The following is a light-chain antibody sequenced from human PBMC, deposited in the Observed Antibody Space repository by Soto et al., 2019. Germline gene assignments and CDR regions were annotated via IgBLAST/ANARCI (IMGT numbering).Light chain of an antibody. CDR2: GTS. Sequence: EIVVTQSPGTLSLSPGERATLSCRAIQSVSSSLAWYQQKPGQAPRLLIYGTSNRATAIPDRFSGSGSGADFTLTISRLEPEDFALYYGQQYGILPSTFGPGTKVEI. V-gene: IGKV3-20*01. J-gene: IGKJ1*01. CDR3: QQYGILPST. CDR1: QSVSSS.